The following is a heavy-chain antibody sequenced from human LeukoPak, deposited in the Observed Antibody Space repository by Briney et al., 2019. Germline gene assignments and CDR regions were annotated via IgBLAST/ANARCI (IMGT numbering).Heavy chain of an antibody. D-gene: IGHD3-3*01. J-gene: IGHJ5*02. CDR1: GYTFTIYA. CDR2: INTNTGNP. Sequence: ASVKVSCTASGYTFTIYAMNWVRQAPGQGLEWMGWINTNTGNPTYAQGFTGRFVFSLDTSVSTAYLQISSLKAEDTAVYYCARDGALRFLEWPGSWFDPWGQGTLVTVSS. CDR3: ARDGALRFLEWPGSWFDP. V-gene: IGHV7-4-1*02.